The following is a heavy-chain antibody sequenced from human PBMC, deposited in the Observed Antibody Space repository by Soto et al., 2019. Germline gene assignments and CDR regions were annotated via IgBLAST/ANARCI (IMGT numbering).Heavy chain of an antibody. CDR3: ARTPKYYYGSGSYYGMDV. V-gene: IGHV1-2*04. D-gene: IGHD3-10*01. Sequence: ASVKVSCKASGYTFTGYYMHWVRQAPGQGLEWMGWINPNSGGTNYAQKFQGWVTMTRDTSISTAYMELSRLRSDDTAVYYCARTPKYYYGSGSYYGMDVWGKGPTVTVS. J-gene: IGHJ6*04. CDR1: GYTFTGYY. CDR2: INPNSGGT.